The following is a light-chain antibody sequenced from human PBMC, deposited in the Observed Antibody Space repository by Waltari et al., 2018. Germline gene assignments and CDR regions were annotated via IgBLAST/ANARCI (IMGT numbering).Light chain of an antibody. Sequence: QSVLTQPPSVSEAPRQRVTISCSGSSSNVGAYAVSWYQQLPGKAPKLHIFYNDQLPSGVSDGFSGSESGTSASLAISGLQPEDEADYYCAAWDDNLNGPVFGEGTKVTV. CDR1: SSNVGAYA. V-gene: IGLV1-36*01. CDR3: AAWDDNLNGPV. J-gene: IGLJ2*01. CDR2: YND.